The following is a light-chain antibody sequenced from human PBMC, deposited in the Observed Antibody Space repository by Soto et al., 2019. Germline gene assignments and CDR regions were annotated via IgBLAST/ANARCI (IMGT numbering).Light chain of an antibody. V-gene: IGKV3-20*01. J-gene: IGKJ4*01. CDR3: QQYGSSPLT. CDR1: QSVSSSN. CDR2: GAS. Sequence: EIVLTQSPGTLSLSPGERATLSCRASQSVSSSNLAWYQQKPGQPPRLLIYGASSRATGVPDRFSGSGSGTDFTLTINRLEPEDFAVYFCQQYGSSPLTFGGGTKWISN.